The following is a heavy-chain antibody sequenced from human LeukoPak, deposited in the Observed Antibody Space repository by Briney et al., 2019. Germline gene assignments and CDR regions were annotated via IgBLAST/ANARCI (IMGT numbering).Heavy chain of an antibody. V-gene: IGHV1-69*05. CDR2: IIPIFGTA. Sequence: SVKVSCKASGGTFSSYAISWVRQAPGQGLEWMGGIIPIFGTANYAQKFQGRVTITTDESTSTAYTELSSLRSEDTAVYYCAKSSGQLVDYYYYIDGWGKGTTVTVSS. CDR3: AKSSGQLVDYYYYIDG. J-gene: IGHJ6*03. D-gene: IGHD6-13*01. CDR1: GGTFSSYA.